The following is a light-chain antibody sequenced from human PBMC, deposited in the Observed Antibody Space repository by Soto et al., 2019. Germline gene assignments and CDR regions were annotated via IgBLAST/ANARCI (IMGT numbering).Light chain of an antibody. J-gene: IGKJ1*01. CDR1: QSVSSSY. CDR3: QQYGSSPQP. Sequence: IEVTKSPCALSLYPGERAILYCRASQSVSSSYLAWYRQKPGQAPSLLIYGASSRATGIPDRFSGSGSGTDFTLTISRLEPEDFAVYYCQQYGSSPQPFGQGTKVDIK. CDR2: GAS. V-gene: IGKV3-20*01.